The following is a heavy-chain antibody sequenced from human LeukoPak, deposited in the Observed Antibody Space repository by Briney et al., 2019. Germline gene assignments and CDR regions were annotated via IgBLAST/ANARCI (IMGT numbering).Heavy chain of an antibody. Sequence: PSETLSLTCAVYGGSFSGYYWSWIRQPPGKGLEWIGEINHSGSTNYNPSLKSRVTISVDTSKNQFSLKLSSVTAADTAVYYCARAIVVVPVAINYYYGMDVWGKGTTVTVSS. CDR2: INHSGST. V-gene: IGHV4-34*01. J-gene: IGHJ6*04. CDR1: GGSFSGYY. CDR3: ARAIVVVPVAINYYYGMDV. D-gene: IGHD2-2*01.